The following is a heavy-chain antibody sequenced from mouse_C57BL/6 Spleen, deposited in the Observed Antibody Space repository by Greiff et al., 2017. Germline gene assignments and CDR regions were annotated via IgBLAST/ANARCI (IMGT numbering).Heavy chain of an antibody. CDR1: GYTFTSYW. V-gene: IGHV1-53*01. Sequence: QVQLKQPGTELVKPGASVKLSCKASGYTFTSYWMHWVKQRPGQGLEWIGNINPSNGGTNYNEKFKSKATLTVDKSSSTAYMQLSSLTSEDSAVYYCARSAAQASPVAYWGQGTLVTVSA. CDR2: INPSNGGT. D-gene: IGHD3-2*02. CDR3: ARSAAQASPVAY. J-gene: IGHJ3*01.